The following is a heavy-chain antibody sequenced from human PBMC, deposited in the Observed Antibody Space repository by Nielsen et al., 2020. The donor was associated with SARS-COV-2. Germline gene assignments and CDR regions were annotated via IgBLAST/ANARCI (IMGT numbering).Heavy chain of an antibody. CDR3: AKGVEGYGSGSYPFDY. Sequence: GGSLRLSCVASGFTFRNAWMTWVRQAPGKGLEWVSADSGSGVSTYYADSVKGRFTISRANSRNTVYLQMNSLRAEDTAVYYCAKGVEGYGSGSYPFDYWGQGTLVTVSS. V-gene: IGHV3-23*01. D-gene: IGHD3-10*01. CDR1: GFTFRNAW. CDR2: DSGSGVST. J-gene: IGHJ4*02.